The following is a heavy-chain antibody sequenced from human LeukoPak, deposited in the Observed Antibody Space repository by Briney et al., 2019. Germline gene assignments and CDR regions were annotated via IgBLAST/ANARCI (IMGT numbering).Heavy chain of an antibody. CDR3: ARHVRAPYNWNWDY. D-gene: IGHD1-7*01. CDR1: GGSFSGYY. CDR2: INHSGST. J-gene: IGHJ4*02. Sequence: PSETLSLTCAVYGGSFSGYYWSWIRLPPGKGLEWIGEINHSGSTNYNPSLKSRVTISVDTSKNQFSLKLSSVTAADTAVYYCARHVRAPYNWNWDYWGQGTLVTVSS. V-gene: IGHV4-34*01.